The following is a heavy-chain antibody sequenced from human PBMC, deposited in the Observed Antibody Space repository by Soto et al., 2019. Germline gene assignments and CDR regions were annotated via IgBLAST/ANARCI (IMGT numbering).Heavy chain of an antibody. V-gene: IGHV3-21*01. J-gene: IGHJ6*02. CDR1: GFTFSSYS. D-gene: IGHD3-9*01. Sequence: PGGSLRLSCAASGFTFSSYSMNWVRQAPGKGLEWVSSISSSSSYIYYADSVKGRFTISRDNAKNSLYLQMNSLRAEDTAVYYCASGLLRYFDRPRMDVRGQGTTVTVSS. CDR3: ASGLLRYFDRPRMDV. CDR2: ISSSSSYI.